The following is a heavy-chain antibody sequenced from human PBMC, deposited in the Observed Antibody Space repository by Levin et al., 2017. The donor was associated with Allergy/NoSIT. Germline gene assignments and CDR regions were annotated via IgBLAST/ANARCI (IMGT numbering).Heavy chain of an antibody. CDR2: IKTDGSAK. CDR3: SRAEDY. CDR1: GFTFSTYW. J-gene: IGHJ4*02. V-gene: IGHV3-7*01. Sequence: GESLKISCAASGFTFSTYWMSWVRQAPGKGLEWVANIKTDGSAKFYVDSVKGRFTISRDNAKNSLYLQMNSLRAEDTAVYYCSRAEDYRGQGTLVTVSS.